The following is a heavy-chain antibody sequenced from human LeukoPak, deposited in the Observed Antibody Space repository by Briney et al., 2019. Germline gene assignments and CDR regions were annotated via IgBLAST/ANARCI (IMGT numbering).Heavy chain of an antibody. J-gene: IGHJ5*02. D-gene: IGHD6-13*01. CDR2: IYHTGPT. CDR1: GYSMSNDNY. Sequence: PSETLSLTCIVSGYSMSNDNYWAWIRQPPGKGLEWIGSIYHTGPTYYNPSLKSRVTISLDTSKNQFSLTVRSVTAADTAVYYCAREGTHTRTWYHWSDPWGQGTLVTVSS. V-gene: IGHV4-38-2*02. CDR3: AREGTHTRTWYHWSDP.